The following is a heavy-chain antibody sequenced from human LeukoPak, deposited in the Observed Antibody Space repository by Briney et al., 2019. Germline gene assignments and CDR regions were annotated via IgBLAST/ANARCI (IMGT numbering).Heavy chain of an antibody. D-gene: IGHD2-2*01. CDR2: IIPIFGTA. J-gene: IGHJ6*03. Sequence: ASVKVSCKASGGTFSSYAISWVRQAPGQGLEWMEGIIPIFGTANYAQKFQGRVTMTRDTSISTAYMELSRLRSDDTAVYYCARDGIVVVPAAMPDFYSRYYYMDVWGKGTTVTISS. CDR1: GGTFSSYA. CDR3: ARDGIVVVPAAMPDFYSRYYYMDV. V-gene: IGHV1-69*05.